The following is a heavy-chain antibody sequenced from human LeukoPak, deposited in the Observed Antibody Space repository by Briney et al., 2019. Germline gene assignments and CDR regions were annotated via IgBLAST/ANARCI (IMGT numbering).Heavy chain of an antibody. Sequence: GGSLRLSCAVSGFTFSSYGMHWVRQAPGKGLEWVACIWYDGSNKYYADSVKGRFTISRDNSKNTLYLQMDSLRADDTALYYCARDDDSGTSILAWGQGTLVTVSS. CDR3: ARDDDSGTSILA. D-gene: IGHD3-22*01. CDR2: IWYDGSNK. V-gene: IGHV3-33*01. J-gene: IGHJ5*02. CDR1: GFTFSSYG.